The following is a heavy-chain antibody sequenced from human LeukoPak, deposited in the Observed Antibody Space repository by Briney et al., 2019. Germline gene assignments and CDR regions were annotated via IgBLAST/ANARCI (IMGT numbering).Heavy chain of an antibody. CDR3: ARERPNSSSWDARWFDP. J-gene: IGHJ5*02. Sequence: GASVKVSCKASGYTFTGNFMHWVRQAPGQGLEWMGWINPNSGGTNYAQKFQGRVTMTRDTSISTAYMELSRLKSDDTAVYYCARERPNSSSWDARWFDPWGQGTLVTVSS. CDR1: GYTFTGNF. CDR2: INPNSGGT. D-gene: IGHD6-13*01. V-gene: IGHV1-2*02.